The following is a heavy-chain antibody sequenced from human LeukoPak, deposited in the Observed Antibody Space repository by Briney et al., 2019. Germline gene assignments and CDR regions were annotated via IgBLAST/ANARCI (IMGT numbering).Heavy chain of an antibody. D-gene: IGHD1-26*01. CDR1: GYTFTSYY. V-gene: IGHV1-46*01. CDR2: INPTGGST. J-gene: IGHJ5*02. Sequence: ASVKVSCKASGYTFTSYYMHWVRQAPGQGFEWMGLINPTGGSTGYAQKFQGRVTMTRDMSTSTDYMELSSLRSEDTAIYYCARDNSVGDNAWWFDPWGQGTLVTVSP. CDR3: ARDNSVGDNAWWFDP.